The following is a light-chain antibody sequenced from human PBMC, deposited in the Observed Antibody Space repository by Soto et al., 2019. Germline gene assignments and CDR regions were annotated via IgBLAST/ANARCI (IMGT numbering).Light chain of an antibody. CDR2: DAS. V-gene: IGKV4-1*01. Sequence: DIVMTQSPDSLAVSLGERATINCKSSQSVLYNSNNKNYLAWYQQKPGQPPKLLFYDASDLETGVPSRFSGSGSGTDFTFTINSLQPEDIATYYCQQYDNLPLTFGGGTKVDIK. J-gene: IGKJ4*01. CDR1: QSVLYNSNNKNY. CDR3: QQYDNLPLT.